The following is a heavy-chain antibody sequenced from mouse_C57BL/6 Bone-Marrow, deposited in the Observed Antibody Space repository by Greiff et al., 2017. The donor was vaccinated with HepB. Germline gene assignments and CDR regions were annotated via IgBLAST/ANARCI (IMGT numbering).Heavy chain of an antibody. CDR2: IHPSDSDT. CDR3: AMPITTVVATSPLYYAMDY. CDR1: GYTFTSYW. D-gene: IGHD1-1*01. J-gene: IGHJ4*01. V-gene: IGHV1-74*01. Sequence: QVQLKQPGAELVKPGASVKVSCKASGYTFTSYWMHWVKQRPGQGLEWIGRIHPSDSDTNYNQKFKGKATLTVDKSSSTAYMQLSSLTSEDSAVYYCAMPITTVVATSPLYYAMDYWGQGTSVTVSS.